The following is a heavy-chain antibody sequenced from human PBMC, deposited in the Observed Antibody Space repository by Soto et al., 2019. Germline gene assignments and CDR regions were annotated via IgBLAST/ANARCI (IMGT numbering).Heavy chain of an antibody. CDR3: ARGELLSDAFDI. CDR1: GFTFSSYA. J-gene: IGHJ3*02. Sequence: GGSLRLSCAASGFTFSSYAMSWVRQAPGKGLEWVSAISGSGGSTYYADSVKGRFTISRDNSKNTLYLQMNSLRAEDTAVYYCARGELLSDAFDIWGQGTMVTVSS. D-gene: IGHD1-26*01. CDR2: ISGSGGST. V-gene: IGHV3-23*01.